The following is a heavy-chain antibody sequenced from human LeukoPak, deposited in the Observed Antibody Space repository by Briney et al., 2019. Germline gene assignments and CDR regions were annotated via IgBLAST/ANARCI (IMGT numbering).Heavy chain of an antibody. CDR2: ISYDGSNK. CDR3: ARDYGASSGWYIY. J-gene: IGHJ4*02. CDR1: GFTFSSYA. V-gene: IGHV3-30-3*01. Sequence: GGSLRLSCAASGFTFSSYAMHWVRQAPGKGLEWVAVISYDGSNKYHADSVKGRFTISRDNAKNSLYLQMNSLRAEDTAVYYCARDYGASSGWYIYWGQGTLVTVSP. D-gene: IGHD6-19*01.